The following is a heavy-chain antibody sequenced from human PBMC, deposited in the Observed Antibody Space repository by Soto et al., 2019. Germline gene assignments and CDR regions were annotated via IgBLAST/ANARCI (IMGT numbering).Heavy chain of an antibody. CDR3: ASIYSSGWYSALIYYYFDY. Sequence: PSETLSLTCTVSGGSISSSSYYWGWIRQPPGKGLEWIGSIYYSGSTYYNPSLKSRVTISVDTSKNQFSLKLSSVTAADTAVYYCASIYSSGWYSALIYYYFDYWGQGTLVTVSS. V-gene: IGHV4-39*01. J-gene: IGHJ4*02. D-gene: IGHD6-19*01. CDR2: IYYSGST. CDR1: GGSISSSSYY.